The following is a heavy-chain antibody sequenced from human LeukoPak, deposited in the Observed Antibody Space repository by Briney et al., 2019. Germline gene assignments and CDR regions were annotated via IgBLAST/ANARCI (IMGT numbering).Heavy chain of an antibody. V-gene: IGHV3-64*02. CDR1: GFAFSTYA. Sequence: GGSLRLSCAASGFAFSTYAMHWVRQAPGKGLEYISSISSDGGSTYYADSVKGRFTISRDNSKNTLYLQMGRLRAEDMAVYYCARSNNIVGATYFDYWGQGTLVTVSS. CDR3: ARSNNIVGATYFDY. D-gene: IGHD1-26*01. CDR2: ISSDGGST. J-gene: IGHJ4*02.